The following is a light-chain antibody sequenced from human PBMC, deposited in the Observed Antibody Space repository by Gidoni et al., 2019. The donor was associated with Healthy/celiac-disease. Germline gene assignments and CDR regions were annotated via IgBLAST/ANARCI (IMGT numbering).Light chain of an antibody. CDR2: GAS. J-gene: IGKJ4*01. Sequence: EIVMTQPPATLSVSPGERATLFCSASQSVSSNLAWYQQKPGQAPRLLIYGASTRATAIPARFSGSGSGTEFTLTISSLQSEDFAVYYCQQYNNWPPNLTFGGGTKVEIK. CDR3: QQYNNWPPNLT. CDR1: QSVSSN. V-gene: IGKV3-15*01.